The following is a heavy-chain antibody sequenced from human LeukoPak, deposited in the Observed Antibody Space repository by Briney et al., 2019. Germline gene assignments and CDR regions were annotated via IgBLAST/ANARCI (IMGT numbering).Heavy chain of an antibody. Sequence: SETLSLTCTVSGGSISSSSYYWSWIRQPPGKGLEWIGSIYYSGSTYYNPSLKSRVTISVDTSKNQFSLKLSSVTAADTAVYYCARRTAMVDYYYMDVWGKGTTVTVSS. CDR3: ARRTAMVDYYYMDV. V-gene: IGHV4-39*01. D-gene: IGHD5-18*01. CDR2: IYYSGST. CDR1: GGSISSSSYY. J-gene: IGHJ6*03.